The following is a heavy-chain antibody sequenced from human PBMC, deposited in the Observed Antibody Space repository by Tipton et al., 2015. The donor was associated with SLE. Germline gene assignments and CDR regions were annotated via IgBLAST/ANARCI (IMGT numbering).Heavy chain of an antibody. J-gene: IGHJ4*02. CDR1: GGSFSGYY. CDR3: ARGGQQLVTDY. Sequence: TLSLTCAVYGGSFSGYYWSWIRQPPGKGLEWIGEINHSGSTNYNPPLKSRVTISVDTSKNQFSLKLSSVTAADTAVYYCARGGQQLVTDYWGQGTLVTVSS. V-gene: IGHV4-34*01. CDR2: INHSGST. D-gene: IGHD6-13*01.